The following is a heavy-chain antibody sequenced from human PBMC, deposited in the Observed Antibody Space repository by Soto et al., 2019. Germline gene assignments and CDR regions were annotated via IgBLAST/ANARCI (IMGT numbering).Heavy chain of an antibody. V-gene: IGHV3-30-3*01. D-gene: IGHD6-25*01. CDR3: ARGGGQRLLGGVNDY. J-gene: IGHJ4*02. CDR2: ISYDGSNK. CDR1: GFTFNSYA. Sequence: QVQLVESGGGVVQPGRSLRLSCAVSGFTFNSYAMHWVRQAPGKGLEWVAVISYDGSNKYYADSVEGRFTISRDNSNNALDLQMNSLRAGDTAIYYCARGGGQRLLGGVNDYWGQGTLVAVSS.